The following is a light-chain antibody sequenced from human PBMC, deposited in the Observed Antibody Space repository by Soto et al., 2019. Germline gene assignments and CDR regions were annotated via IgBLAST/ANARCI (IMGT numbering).Light chain of an antibody. CDR2: DAS. CDR3: QQYGISLLT. J-gene: IGKJ4*01. CDR1: QSVSRY. Sequence: EIGMTQDPATRPFTQRDRSTLSCRASQSVSRYLAWYQQKPGEAPRLLIYDASNRATGIPARFSGSGSGTDFSLIISRLEAEDFAVYCCQQYGISLLTFGG. V-gene: IGKV3-11*01.